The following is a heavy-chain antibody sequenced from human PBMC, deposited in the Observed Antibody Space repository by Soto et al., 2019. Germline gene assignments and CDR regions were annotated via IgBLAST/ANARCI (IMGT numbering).Heavy chain of an antibody. J-gene: IGHJ4*02. Sequence: GGSLRLSCTASGFTFGDYAMSWVHQAPGKGLEWVGFIRSKAYGGTTEYAASVKGRFTISRDDSKSIAYLQMNSLKTEDTAVYYCTRDRFGLYSSGWYYFDYWGQGTLVTVSS. CDR2: IRSKAYGGTT. D-gene: IGHD6-19*01. CDR1: GFTFGDYA. CDR3: TRDRFGLYSSGWYYFDY. V-gene: IGHV3-49*04.